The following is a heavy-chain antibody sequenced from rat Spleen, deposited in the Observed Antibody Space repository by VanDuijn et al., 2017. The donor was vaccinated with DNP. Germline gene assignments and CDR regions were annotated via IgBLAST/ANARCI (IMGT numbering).Heavy chain of an antibody. J-gene: IGHJ1*01. CDR3: ARTAANF. Sequence: QVQLTESGPGLVQPSETLSLTCAVSGFSLTGYSVFWVRQPPGKGLEWIAAISSGGSTYYNSALKSRLSISRDTSKSQVFLKMNSVQTGDTAMYFCARTAANFWGPGTMVTVSS. CDR2: ISSGGST. CDR1: GFSLTGYS. D-gene: IGHD1-2*01. V-gene: IGHV2S12*01.